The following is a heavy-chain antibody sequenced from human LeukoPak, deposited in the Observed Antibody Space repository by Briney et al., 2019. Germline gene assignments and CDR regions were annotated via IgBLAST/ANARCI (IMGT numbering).Heavy chain of an antibody. CDR2: INPNSGGT. Sequence: ASVKVSCKASGYTFTGYYMHWVRQAPGQGLEWMGWINPNSGGTNYAQKFQGWVTMTRDTSISTAYMELSRLRSDDTAVYYCARGYYDILTGYYMPNWFDPWGQGTLVTVSS. CDR1: GYTFTGYY. CDR3: ARGYYDILTGYYMPNWFDP. V-gene: IGHV1-2*04. D-gene: IGHD3-9*01. J-gene: IGHJ5*02.